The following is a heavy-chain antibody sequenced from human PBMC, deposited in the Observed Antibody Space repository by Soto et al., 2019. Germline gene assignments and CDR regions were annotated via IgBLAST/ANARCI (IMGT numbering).Heavy chain of an antibody. Sequence: ASVKVSCKASGYTFTNYAMHWVRQAPGQRLEWMGWINAGNGNTKYSQKFQGRVTITRDTSASTAYMELSSLRSEDTAVYYCAKDLTMVRGVIPYYYYGMDVWGQGTTVTVSS. V-gene: IGHV1-3*01. CDR2: INAGNGNT. CDR1: GYTFTNYA. CDR3: AKDLTMVRGVIPYYYYGMDV. D-gene: IGHD3-10*01. J-gene: IGHJ6*02.